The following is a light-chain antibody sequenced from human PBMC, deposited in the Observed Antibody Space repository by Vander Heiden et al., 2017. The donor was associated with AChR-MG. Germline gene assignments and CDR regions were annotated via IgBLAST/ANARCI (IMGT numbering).Light chain of an antibody. CDR3: QTWDSGTVL. CDR2: RDN. J-gene: IGLJ2*01. Sequence: SYELTQPPSMSVSPGQTVSITCSGDKLGDKHACWYQQRPGQSPVLVIYRDNKRPAGIPERFSGSTSGNTATLTISGTQAMDEDYYYCQTWDSGTVLFGGGTKVTVL. V-gene: IGLV3-1*01. CDR1: KLGDKH.